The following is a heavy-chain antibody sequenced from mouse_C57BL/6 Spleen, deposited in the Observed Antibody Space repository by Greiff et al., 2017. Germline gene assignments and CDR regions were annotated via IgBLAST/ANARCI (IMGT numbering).Heavy chain of an antibody. CDR2: INPDSSTI. Sequence: CKASGVDFSRYWMSWVRRAPGKGLEWIGEINPDSSTINYAPSLKDKFIISRDNAKNTLYLQMSKVRSEDTALYYCARRVYYYGSIPYWYFDVWGTGTTVTVSS. J-gene: IGHJ1*03. D-gene: IGHD1-1*01. V-gene: IGHV4-1*01. CDR3: ARRVYYYGSIPYWYFDV. CDR1: GVDFSRYW.